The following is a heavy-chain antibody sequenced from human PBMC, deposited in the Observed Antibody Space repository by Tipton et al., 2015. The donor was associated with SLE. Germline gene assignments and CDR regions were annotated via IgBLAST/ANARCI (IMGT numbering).Heavy chain of an antibody. CDR1: GGSISSSSYY. CDR2: IYYSGST. J-gene: IGHJ4*02. Sequence: TLSLTCTVSGGSISSSSYYWGWIRQPPGKGLEWIGSIYYSGSTYYNPSLKSRVTISVGTSKNQFSLKLSSVTAADTAVYYCATRRYDFWSGYQYYLDYWGQGTLVTVSS. CDR3: ATRRYDFWSGYQYYLDY. V-gene: IGHV4-39*07. D-gene: IGHD3-3*01.